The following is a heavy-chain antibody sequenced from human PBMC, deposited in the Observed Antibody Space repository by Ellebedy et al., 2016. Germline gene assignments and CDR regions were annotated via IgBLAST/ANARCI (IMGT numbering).Heavy chain of an antibody. CDR2: ISGGGDST. CDR1: GLNFNTFF. V-gene: IGHV3-23*01. Sequence: GESLKISXTASGLNFNTFFMSWVRQAPGGGLEWVSTISGGGDSTVYADSVKGRFTISRDNSRYTLYLQMDSLRAADTAVYYCYYGHYSGFWGQGTLVTVSS. D-gene: IGHD4-17*01. CDR3: YYGHYSGF. J-gene: IGHJ4*02.